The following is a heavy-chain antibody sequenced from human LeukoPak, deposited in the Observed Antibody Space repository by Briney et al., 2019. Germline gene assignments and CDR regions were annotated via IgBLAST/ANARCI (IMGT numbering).Heavy chain of an antibody. J-gene: IGHJ4*02. CDR3: ARGVGYYWSNEPYYFDY. CDR1: GGSISSSSYY. D-gene: IGHD3-22*01. V-gene: IGHV4-39*01. CDR2: IYYGGST. Sequence: SETLSLTCTVSGGSISSSSYYWGWIRQPPGKGLEWIGSIYYGGSTYYNPSLKSRVTISVDTSKNQFSLKLSSVTAADTAVYYCARGVGYYWSNEPYYFDYWGQGTLVTVSS.